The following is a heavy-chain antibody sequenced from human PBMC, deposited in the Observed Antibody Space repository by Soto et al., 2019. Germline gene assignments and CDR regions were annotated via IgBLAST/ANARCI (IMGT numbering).Heavy chain of an antibody. D-gene: IGHD5-18*01. CDR1: GGSFSGYY. CDR2: INHSGST. CDR3: ARALGVYSYGYGYYYYGMDV. J-gene: IGHJ6*02. V-gene: IGHV4-34*01. Sequence: SETLSLTCAVYGGSFSGYYWSWIRQPPGKGLEWIGEINHSGSTNYNPSLKSRVTISVDTSKNQFSLKLSSVTAADTAVYYCARALGVYSYGYGYYYYGMDVWGQVTTFT.